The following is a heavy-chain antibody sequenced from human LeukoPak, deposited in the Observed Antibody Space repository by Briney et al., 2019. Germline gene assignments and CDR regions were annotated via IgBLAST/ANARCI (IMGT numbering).Heavy chain of an antibody. CDR3: ARSGYSYGADAFDI. CDR1: GGSISSSNW. CDR2: IYYSGST. V-gene: IGHV4-4*02. J-gene: IGHJ3*02. D-gene: IGHD5-18*01. Sequence: SETLSLTCAVSGGSISSSNWWSWVRQPPGKGLEWIGYIYYSGSTNYNPSLKSRVTISVDTSKNHFSLKLSSVTAADTAVYYCARSGYSYGADAFDIWGQGTMVPVSS.